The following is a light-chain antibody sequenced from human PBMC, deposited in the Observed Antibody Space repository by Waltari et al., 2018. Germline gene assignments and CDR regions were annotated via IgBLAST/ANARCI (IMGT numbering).Light chain of an antibody. V-gene: IGLV1-40*01. CDR3: QSYDTSLRSSV. CDR2: RNT. Sequence: QSVLTQPPSVSGAPGQRVTISCTGSSSNIGAAYDVHWYQQIPGTAPKLLIYRNTKRPSGVPDRFSGSKSGTAASLAITGLQAEDEADYYCQSYDTSLRSSVFGGGTKLTVL. CDR1: SSNIGAAYD. J-gene: IGLJ2*01.